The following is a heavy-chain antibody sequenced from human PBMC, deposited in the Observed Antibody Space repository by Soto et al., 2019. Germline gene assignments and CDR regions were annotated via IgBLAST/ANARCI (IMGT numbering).Heavy chain of an antibody. CDR2: IYYSGST. Sequence: QVQLQESGPGLVKPSQTLSLTCTVSGGSISSGDYYWSWIHQPPGKGLEWIGYIYYSGSTYYNPSLKRRVTISVDTSKNQFSLKLSSGTAADTAVYYCAGTYCSGGSCYSVQWDYYFDYWGQGTLVTVSS. V-gene: IGHV4-30-4*01. J-gene: IGHJ4*02. CDR3: AGTYCSGGSCYSVQWDYYFDY. CDR1: GGSISSGDYY. D-gene: IGHD2-15*01.